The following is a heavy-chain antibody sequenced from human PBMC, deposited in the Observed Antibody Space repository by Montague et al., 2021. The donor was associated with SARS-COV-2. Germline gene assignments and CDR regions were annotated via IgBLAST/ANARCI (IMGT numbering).Heavy chain of an antibody. CDR3: ARVFIAAAGTTSFDY. V-gene: IGHV4-39*02. J-gene: IGHJ4*02. CDR2: IYCSGNT. CDR1: GGSISSSSYF. Sequence: SETLSLTCTVSGGSISSSSYFWSWIRQPPGKGLVWIGSIYCSGNTYYNPSLKSRVTISVDTSQNYLSLKLSSVTAADTAVYYCARVFIAAAGTTSFDYWGQGTLVTVSS. D-gene: IGHD6-13*01.